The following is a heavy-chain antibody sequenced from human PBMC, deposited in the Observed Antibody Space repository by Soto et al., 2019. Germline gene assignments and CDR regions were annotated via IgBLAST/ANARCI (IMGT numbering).Heavy chain of an antibody. CDR3: ARPYYWGAFDI. V-gene: IGHV1-18*01. D-gene: IGHD3-10*01. CDR2: ISTYNDNI. Sequence: QVQLVQSGAEVKKPGASVKVSCKAVGYTFTSYGISWVRQAPGQGLEWMGWISTYNDNINYAQKFQGRVTMTTATSTSTAYMELRSLRSDDTAVYFCARPYYWGAFDIWCQGTMVTVSS. CDR1: GYTFTSYG. J-gene: IGHJ3*02.